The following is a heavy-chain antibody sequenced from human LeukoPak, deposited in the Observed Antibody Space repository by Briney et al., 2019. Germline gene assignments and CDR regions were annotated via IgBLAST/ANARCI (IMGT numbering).Heavy chain of an antibody. J-gene: IGHJ4*02. V-gene: IGHV3-11*04. CDR1: GFTFSDYY. CDR2: ISSSGSTI. CDR3: AGVGFLEWLLIYFDY. Sequence: GGSLRLSCAASGFTFSDYYMSWIRQAPGKGLEWVSYISSSGSTIYYADSVKGRFTISRDNAKNSLYLQMNSLRAEDTAVYYCAGVGFLEWLLIYFDYWGQGTLVTVSS. D-gene: IGHD3-3*02.